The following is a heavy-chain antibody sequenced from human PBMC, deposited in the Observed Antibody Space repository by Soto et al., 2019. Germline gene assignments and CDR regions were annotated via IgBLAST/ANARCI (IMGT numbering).Heavy chain of an antibody. D-gene: IGHD3-22*01. Sequence: GGSLRLSCAASGFTFSNDAMSWVRQAPGKGLEWVSGISGSADNTYYADSVKGRFTISRDNSKDTLYLQMNSLRAEDTALFYCAKTSGSSGYYPIDYWGQGTLVTVSS. CDR2: ISGSADNT. CDR3: AKTSGSSGYYPIDY. CDR1: GFTFSNDA. V-gene: IGHV3-23*01. J-gene: IGHJ4*02.